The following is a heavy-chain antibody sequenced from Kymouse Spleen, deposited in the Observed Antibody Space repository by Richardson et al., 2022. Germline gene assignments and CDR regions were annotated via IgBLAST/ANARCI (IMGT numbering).Heavy chain of an antibody. V-gene: IGHV4-39*01. J-gene: IGHJ6*02. D-gene: IGHD6-6*01. CDR1: GGSISSSSYY. CDR3: ARQSSSSSYYYGMDV. Sequence: QLQLQESGPGLVKPSETLSLTCTVSGGSISSSSYYWGWIRQPPGKGLEWIGSIYYSGSTYYNPSLKSRVTISVDTSKNQFSLKLSSVTAADTAVYYCARQSSSSSYYYGMDVWGQGTTVTVSS. CDR2: IYYSGST.